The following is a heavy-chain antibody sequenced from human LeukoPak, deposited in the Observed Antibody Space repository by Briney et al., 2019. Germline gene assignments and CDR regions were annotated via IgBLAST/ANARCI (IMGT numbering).Heavy chain of an antibody. Sequence: DSVKGRFTISRDNSKKTLYLQMNSLRAEDTAVYYCAKEAQGTRGFDYWGQGALVTVSS. CDR3: AKEAQGTRGFDY. D-gene: IGHD1/OR15-1a*01. J-gene: IGHJ4*02. V-gene: IGHV3-33*06.